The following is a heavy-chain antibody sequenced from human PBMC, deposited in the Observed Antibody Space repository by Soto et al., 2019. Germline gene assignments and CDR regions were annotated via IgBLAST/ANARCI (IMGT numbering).Heavy chain of an antibody. V-gene: IGHV3-33*01. CDR1: GFTFSSYG. CDR3: AREGVDYGDGEVGDYFDY. Sequence: QVQLVESGGGVVQPGRSLRLSCAASGFTFSSYGMHWVRQAPGKGLEWVAVIWYDGSNKYYADSVKGRFTISRDNSKNTLYLQMNSLRAEDTAVYYCAREGVDYGDGEVGDYFDYWGQGTLVTVSS. D-gene: IGHD4-17*01. J-gene: IGHJ4*02. CDR2: IWYDGSNK.